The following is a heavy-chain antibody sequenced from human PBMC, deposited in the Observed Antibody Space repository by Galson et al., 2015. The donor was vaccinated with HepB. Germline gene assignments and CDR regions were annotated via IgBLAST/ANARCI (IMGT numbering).Heavy chain of an antibody. J-gene: IGHJ5*02. CDR2: ISGDDNYI. CDR3: ARQGQIGARWFDP. Sequence: SLRLSCAASEFDFSLYSMVWVRQAPGKGLQWVSSISGDDNYIFYIDSVKGRFTISRDNAKNSLFLQMNSLGVDDTAVYYCARQGQIGARWFDPWGQGTLVTVSS. D-gene: IGHD4-17*01. CDR1: EFDFSLYS. V-gene: IGHV3-21*01.